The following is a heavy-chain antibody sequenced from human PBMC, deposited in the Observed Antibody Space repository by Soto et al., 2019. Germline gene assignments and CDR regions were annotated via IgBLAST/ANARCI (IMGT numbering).Heavy chain of an antibody. Sequence: GGSLRLSCAASGFTFSSYAMSWVRQAPGKGLEWVSAISGSGGSTYYADSVKGRFTISRDNSKNTLYLQMNSLRAEDTAVYYCAKDPALTGDTFFEDSYFDYWGQGTLVTVSS. V-gene: IGHV3-23*01. D-gene: IGHD7-27*01. CDR2: ISGSGGST. CDR3: AKDPALTGDTFFEDSYFDY. J-gene: IGHJ4*02. CDR1: GFTFSSYA.